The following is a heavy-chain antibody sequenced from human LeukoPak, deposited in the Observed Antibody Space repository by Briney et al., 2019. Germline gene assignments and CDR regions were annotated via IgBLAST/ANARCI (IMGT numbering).Heavy chain of an antibody. V-gene: IGHV1-46*01. CDR3: ARKIAVAGYFDY. CDR1: GYTFTSYY. CDR2: INPSGGST. J-gene: IGHJ4*02. D-gene: IGHD6-19*01. Sequence: ASVKVSCKASGYTFTSYYMHWVRQAPGQGLEWMGIINPSGGSTSYAQKFQGRVTMTRDMSTSTVYMELSSLRSEDTAVYYCARKIAVAGYFDYWGQGTLVTVSS.